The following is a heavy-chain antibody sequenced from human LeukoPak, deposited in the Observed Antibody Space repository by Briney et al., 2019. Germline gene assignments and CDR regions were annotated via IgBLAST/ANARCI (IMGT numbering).Heavy chain of an antibody. V-gene: IGHV1-18*01. D-gene: IGHD3-22*01. CDR3: ARDVDSSGYSLDY. Sequence: ASVKVSCKASGYSFTAYGITWMRQAPGQGLEWMGWISAYNGNTHYAQKLQGRVTMTTDTSTSTAYMELRSLRSDDTAVYYCARDVDSSGYSLDYWGQGTLVTVSS. J-gene: IGHJ4*02. CDR2: ISAYNGNT. CDR1: GYSFTAYG.